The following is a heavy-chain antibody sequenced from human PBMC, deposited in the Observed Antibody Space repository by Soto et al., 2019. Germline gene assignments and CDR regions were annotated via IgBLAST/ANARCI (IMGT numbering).Heavy chain of an antibody. Sequence: ASVKVSCKASGYTFTSYAMHWVRQAPGQRLEWMGWINAGNGNTKYSQKFQGRVTITRDTSASTAYMELSSPRSEDTAVYYCARLGYSYGQAFDYWGQGTLVTVSS. V-gene: IGHV1-3*01. D-gene: IGHD5-18*01. CDR2: INAGNGNT. CDR1: GYTFTSYA. J-gene: IGHJ4*02. CDR3: ARLGYSYGQAFDY.